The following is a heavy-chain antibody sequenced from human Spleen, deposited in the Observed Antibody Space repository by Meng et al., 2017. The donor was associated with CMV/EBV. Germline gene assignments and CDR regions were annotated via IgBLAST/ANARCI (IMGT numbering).Heavy chain of an antibody. J-gene: IGHJ4*02. Sequence: GGSLRLSCAASGFTFSSYSMNWVRQAPGKGLEWVSSISTSGDYIYYADLVKGRFTISRDNAKNTLYLQMNSLRAEDTAIYYCTRTIHYGPFDFWGQGTLVTVSS. CDR3: TRTIHYGPFDF. CDR1: GFTFSSYS. D-gene: IGHD3-10*01. V-gene: IGHV3-21*01. CDR2: ISTSGDYI.